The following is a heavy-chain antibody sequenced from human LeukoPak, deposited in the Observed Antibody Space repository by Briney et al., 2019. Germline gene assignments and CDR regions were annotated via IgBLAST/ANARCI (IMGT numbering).Heavy chain of an antibody. CDR3: TRDDPYSSGSSRAFDF. D-gene: IGHD6-19*01. J-gene: IGHJ3*01. V-gene: IGHV3-49*05. CDR2: IRSTASGGTT. Sequence: KSGGSLRLSCTASGFTFGDYAMNWFRQAPGKGLEWVSFIRSTASGGTTEYAASVKGRFTISRDDSKNIAFLQMNSLKTEDTAIYYCTRDDPYSSGSSRAFDFWGQGTMVTVSS. CDR1: GFTFGDYA.